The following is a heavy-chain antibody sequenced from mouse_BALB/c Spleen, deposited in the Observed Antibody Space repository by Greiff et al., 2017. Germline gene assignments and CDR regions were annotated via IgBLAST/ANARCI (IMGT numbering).Heavy chain of an antibody. Sequence: EVQGVESGGGLVKPGGSLKLSCAASGFTFSDYYMYWVRQTPEKRLEWVATISDGGSYTYYPDSVKGRFTISRDNAKNNLYLQMSSLKSEDTAMYYCARDRAYGNYFAYWGQGTLVTVSA. CDR2: ISDGGSYT. D-gene: IGHD2-1*01. J-gene: IGHJ3*01. CDR1: GFTFSDYY. CDR3: ARDRAYGNYFAY. V-gene: IGHV5-4*02.